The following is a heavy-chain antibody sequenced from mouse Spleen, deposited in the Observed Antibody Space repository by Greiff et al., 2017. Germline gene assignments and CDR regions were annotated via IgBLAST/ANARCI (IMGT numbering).Heavy chain of an antibody. CDR2: INPSTGGT. J-gene: IGHJ1*01. Sequence: VQLQQSGPELVKPGASVKISCKASGYSFTGYYMNWVKQSPEKSLEWIGEINPSTGGTTYNQKFKAKATLTVDKSSSTAYMQLKSLTSEDSAVYYCAIYDSWYFDVWGAGTTVTVSS. V-gene: IGHV1-42*01. CDR1: GYSFTGYY. CDR3: AIYDSWYFDV. D-gene: IGHD2-3*01.